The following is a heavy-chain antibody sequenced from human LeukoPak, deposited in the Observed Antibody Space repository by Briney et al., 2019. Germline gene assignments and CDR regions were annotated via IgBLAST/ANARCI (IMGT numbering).Heavy chain of an antibody. V-gene: IGHV3-48*03. CDR2: ISSSGSTI. D-gene: IGHD6-19*01. CDR1: GFTFSSYE. CDR3: VRPSGIAVSGGTDY. Sequence: PGGSLRLSCAGSGFTFSSYEMNWVRQAPGKGLEWVSYISSSGSTIYYADSVKGRFTISRDNAKNSLYPQMNSLRADDTAVYYCVRPSGIAVSGGTDYWGQGTLVTVSS. J-gene: IGHJ4*02.